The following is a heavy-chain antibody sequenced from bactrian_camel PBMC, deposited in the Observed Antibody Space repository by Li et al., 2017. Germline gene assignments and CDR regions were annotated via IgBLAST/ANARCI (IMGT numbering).Heavy chain of an antibody. J-gene: IGHJ4*01. Sequence: VQLVESGGGLVQPGGSLRVSCVASGFTFNSYYMSWVRQAPGKGLEWVSAIRRDGGSTYYADSVKGRFTISRDNAKNTLFLQLNSLKTEDTAMYYCANLWGIATLYIWGQGTQVTV. D-gene: IGHD4*01. V-gene: IGHV3S40*01. CDR3: ANLWGIATLYI. CDR2: IRRDGGST. CDR1: GFTFNSYY.